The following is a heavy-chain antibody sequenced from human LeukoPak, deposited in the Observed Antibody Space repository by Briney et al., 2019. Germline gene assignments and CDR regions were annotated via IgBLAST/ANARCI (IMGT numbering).Heavy chain of an antibody. V-gene: IGHV1-69*05. CDR3: ARVDPSSSSQALDS. J-gene: IGHJ4*02. CDR1: GGTFSSYA. Sequence: GASVKVSCKASGGTFSSYAISWVRQAPGQGLEWMGGIIPIFGTANYAQKFQGRVTITTDESTSTAYMELSNLISEDTAVYYCARVDPSSSSQALDSWGQGTLVTVSS. D-gene: IGHD6-6*01. CDR2: IIPIFGTA.